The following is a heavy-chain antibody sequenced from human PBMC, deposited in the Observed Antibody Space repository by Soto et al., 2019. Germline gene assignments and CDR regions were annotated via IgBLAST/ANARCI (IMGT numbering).Heavy chain of an antibody. Sequence: SETLSLTCSVSGVSISSYFWSWIRQAPGRGLEWIGYTYHRGSTNYSPSLKSRVTISADKSISSAYLQWSSLRASDTALYYCARGGVSTRTFDYWGQGTPVTVSS. V-gene: IGHV4-59*12. J-gene: IGHJ4*02. CDR1: GVSISSYF. CDR2: TYHRGST. CDR3: ARGGVSTRTFDY. D-gene: IGHD3-3*01.